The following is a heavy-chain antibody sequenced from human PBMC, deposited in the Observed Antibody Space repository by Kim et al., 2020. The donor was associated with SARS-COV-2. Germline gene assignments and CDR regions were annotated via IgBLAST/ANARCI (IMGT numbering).Heavy chain of an antibody. Sequence: GGSLRLSCAASGFTFSSYAMSWVRQAPGKGLEWVSAISGSGGSTYYADSVKGRFTISRDNSKNTLYLQMNSLRAEDMAVYYCAKDYSPHSGSGSSGYWGQGTLVTVSS. CDR1: GFTFSSYA. CDR3: AKDYSPHSGSGSSGY. V-gene: IGHV3-23*01. CDR2: ISGSGGST. D-gene: IGHD3-10*01. J-gene: IGHJ4*02.